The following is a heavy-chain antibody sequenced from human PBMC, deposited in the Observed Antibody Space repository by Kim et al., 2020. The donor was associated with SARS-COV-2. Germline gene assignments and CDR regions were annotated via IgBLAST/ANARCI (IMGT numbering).Heavy chain of an antibody. J-gene: IGHJ6*01. Sequence: SETLSLTCTVSGGSISSYYWSWIRQPPGKGLEWIGYIYYSGSTNYNPSLKSRVTISVDTSKNQFSLKLSSVTAADTAVYYCASSPWFGESYYYYYGMDV. CDR1: GGSISSYY. V-gene: IGHV4-59*01. CDR3: ASSPWFGESYYYYYGMDV. D-gene: IGHD3-10*01. CDR2: IYYSGST.